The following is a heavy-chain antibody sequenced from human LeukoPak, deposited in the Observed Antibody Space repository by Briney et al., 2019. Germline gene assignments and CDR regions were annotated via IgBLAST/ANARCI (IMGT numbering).Heavy chain of an antibody. V-gene: IGHV3-23*01. CDR2: ISGSGIST. CDR3: AKDVGGHSYGHGFDY. D-gene: IGHD5-18*01. CDR1: GFTFSSYA. J-gene: IGHJ4*02. Sequence: GGSLRLSCAASGFTFSSYAMSWVRQAPGKGLEWVSTISGSGISTYYADSVKGRFTISRDNSKNTLYLQMNSLRAEDTAVYYCAKDVGGHSYGHGFDYWGQGTLVTVSS.